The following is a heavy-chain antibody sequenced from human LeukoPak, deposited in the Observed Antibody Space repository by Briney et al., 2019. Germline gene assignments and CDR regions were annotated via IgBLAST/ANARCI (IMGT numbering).Heavy chain of an antibody. CDR3: AVGYSSGWYVLDY. J-gene: IGHJ4*02. CDR2: IIPISGTA. V-gene: IGHV1-69*01. CDR1: GGTFSSYA. Sequence: GASVKVSCKASGGTFSSYAISWVRQAPGQGLEWMGGIIPISGTANYAQKFQGRVTITADESTSTAYMELSSLRSEDTAVYYCAVGYSSGWYVLDYWGQGTLVTVSS. D-gene: IGHD6-19*01.